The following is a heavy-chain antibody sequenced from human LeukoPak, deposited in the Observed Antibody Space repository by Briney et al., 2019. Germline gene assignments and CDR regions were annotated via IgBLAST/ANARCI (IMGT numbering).Heavy chain of an antibody. CDR1: GYTFTSYG. V-gene: IGHV1-18*01. Sequence: ASVKVSCKASGYTFTSYGISWVRQAPGQGLEWMGWISAYNGNTNYAQKLQGRVTMTTDTSTSTAYMELRSLRSDDTAVYYCARASRSYDFWSGYYGVDPWGQGTLVTVSS. D-gene: IGHD3-3*01. CDR3: ARASRSYDFWSGYYGVDP. J-gene: IGHJ5*02. CDR2: ISAYNGNT.